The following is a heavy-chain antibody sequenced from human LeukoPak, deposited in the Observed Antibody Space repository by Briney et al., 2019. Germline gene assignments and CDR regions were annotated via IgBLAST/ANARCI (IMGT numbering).Heavy chain of an antibody. J-gene: IGHJ6*02. CDR1: GYTFTSYA. CDR2: INAGNGNT. Sequence: ASVKVSCKASGYTFTSYAMHWVRQAPGQRLEWMGWINAGNGNTKYSQKFQGRVTITRDTSASTAYMELSSLRSEDTAVYYCARDRVVPAAMTYYGMDVWGQGTTVTVSS. CDR3: ARDRVVPAAMTYYGMDV. D-gene: IGHD2-2*01. V-gene: IGHV1-3*01.